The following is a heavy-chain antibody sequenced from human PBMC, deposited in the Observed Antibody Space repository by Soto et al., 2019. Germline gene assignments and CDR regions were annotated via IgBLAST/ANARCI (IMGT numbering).Heavy chain of an antibody. J-gene: IGHJ6*02. CDR2: MNPNSGNT. CDR1: GYTLPSYY. CDR3: ARTLGYYSGGSCYSVDYYYYGMDV. D-gene: IGHD2-15*01. Sequence: ALVKVSCKHSGYTLPSYYINWVREATGEGLEWLGWMNPNSGNTGYAQKFQGRVTMTRNTSISTAYMELSSMRSEDTAVYYCARTLGYYSGGSCYSVDYYYYGMDVWGQGTTVTVSS. V-gene: IGHV1-8*01.